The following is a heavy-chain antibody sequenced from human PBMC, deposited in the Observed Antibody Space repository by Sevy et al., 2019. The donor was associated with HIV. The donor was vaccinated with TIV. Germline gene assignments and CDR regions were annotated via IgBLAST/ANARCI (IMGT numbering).Heavy chain of an antibody. J-gene: IGHJ4*02. CDR1: GFTFSTYT. Sequence: GGSLRLSCAASGFTFSTYTMSWVRQAPGKGLEWVSAISGSGGNTYYADSVKGRFTISRDNSKNTLYLQMNSLRAEDTAVYYCAKPPYSSSSFDYWGQGTLVTVS. V-gene: IGHV3-23*01. CDR3: AKPPYSSSSFDY. CDR2: ISGSGGNT. D-gene: IGHD6-6*01.